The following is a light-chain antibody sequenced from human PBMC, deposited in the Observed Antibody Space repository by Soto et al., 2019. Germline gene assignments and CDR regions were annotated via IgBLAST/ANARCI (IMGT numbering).Light chain of an antibody. CDR3: CSYAGDRIFV. J-gene: IGLJ1*01. Sequence: QSVLTQPPSVSGAPGQRVTISCTGSSSDIGAPYDVHWYQQLPGTGPKLLIYGNGNRPSGVPDRFSGSKSGSSASLAISGVQAEDEGDYYCCSYAGDRIFVFGTGTKVTVL. CDR2: GNG. CDR1: SSDIGAPYD. V-gene: IGLV1-40*01.